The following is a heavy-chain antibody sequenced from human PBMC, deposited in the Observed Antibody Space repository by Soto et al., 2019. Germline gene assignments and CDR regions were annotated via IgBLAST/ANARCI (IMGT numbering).Heavy chain of an antibody. J-gene: IGHJ4*02. D-gene: IGHD3-16*01. Sequence: QVQLVESGGGVVQPGRSLRLSCAASGFTFSSYAMHWVRRAPGKGLEWMAVMAYDGSNKYYADSVKGRFTISRDNSKNTLYLQMNRLRHEDTALYYCAGDGGAYWGQGTLVIVSS. CDR1: GFTFSSYA. CDR2: MAYDGSNK. V-gene: IGHV3-30-3*01. CDR3: AGDGGAY.